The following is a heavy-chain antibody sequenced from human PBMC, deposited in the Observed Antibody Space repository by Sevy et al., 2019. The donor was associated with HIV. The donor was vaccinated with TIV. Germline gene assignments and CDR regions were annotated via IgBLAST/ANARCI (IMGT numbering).Heavy chain of an antibody. CDR2: INSDGSST. V-gene: IGHV3-74*01. CDR1: GFTFSSYW. CDR3: ARTHRYYYCGMDV. Sequence: GGSLRLSCAASGFTFSSYWMHWVRQAPGKGLVWVSRINSDGSSTSYADSVKGRFTISRDNAKNTLYLQMNSLRAEDTAVYYCARTHRYYYCGMDVWGQGTTVTVSS. J-gene: IGHJ6*02.